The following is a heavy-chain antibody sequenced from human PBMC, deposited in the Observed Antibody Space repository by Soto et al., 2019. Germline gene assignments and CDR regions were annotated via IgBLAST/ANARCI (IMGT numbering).Heavy chain of an antibody. CDR1: GGTFSSYA. CDR2: IIPIFGTE. CDR3: AREDANGRGLSFDY. Sequence: QVQLVQSGAEVKKPGSSVKVSCKASGGTFSSYAISWVRQAPGQGLEWMGGIIPIFGTENYAQKFQGRVTITADKSTSTAYMELSSLRSEDTAVYYYAREDANGRGLSFDYWGQGTLVTVSS. V-gene: IGHV1-69*06. J-gene: IGHJ4*02. D-gene: IGHD2-8*01.